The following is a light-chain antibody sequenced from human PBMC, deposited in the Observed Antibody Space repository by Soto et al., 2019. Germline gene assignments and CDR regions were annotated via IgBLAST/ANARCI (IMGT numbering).Light chain of an antibody. CDR3: SSYAGRNNLGV. CDR2: EVS. V-gene: IGLV2-8*01. CDR1: SSDVGGYNY. J-gene: IGLJ2*01. Sequence: QSALTQPPAASGSPGQSVTISCTGTSSDVGGYNYVSWYQQHPGKAPKLMIYEVSKRPSGVPDRFSGSKSGNTASLTVSGLQAEDEGDYYCSSYAGRNNLGVFGGGTKLTVL.